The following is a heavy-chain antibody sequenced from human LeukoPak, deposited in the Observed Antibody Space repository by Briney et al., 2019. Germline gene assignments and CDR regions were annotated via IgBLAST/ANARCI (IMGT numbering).Heavy chain of an antibody. CDR2: INAGNGNT. J-gene: IGHJ4*02. Sequence: ASVTVSCKASGYTFTSYAMHWVRQAPGQRLEWMGWINAGNGNTKYSLKFQGRVTITRDTSASTAYMELSSLRSEDTAVYYRARGPEAVAGPFDYWGQGTLVTVSS. CDR1: GYTFTSYA. CDR3: ARGPEAVAGPFDY. D-gene: IGHD6-19*01. V-gene: IGHV1-3*01.